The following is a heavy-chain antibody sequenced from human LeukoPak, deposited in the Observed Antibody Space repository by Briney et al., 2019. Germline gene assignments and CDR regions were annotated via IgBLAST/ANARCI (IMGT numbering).Heavy chain of an antibody. CDR3: ARDRNVVDFDY. V-gene: IGHV3-21*01. D-gene: IGHD2-2*01. CDR1: GFTFSSYS. J-gene: IGHJ4*02. CDR2: ISSSSSYI. Sequence: GGSLRLSCAASGFTFSSYSMNSVRQAPGKGREWVSSISSSSSYIYYADSVKGRFTSSRDNAKNSLYLQMNSLRAEDTAVYYCARDRNVVDFDYWGQGTLVTVSS.